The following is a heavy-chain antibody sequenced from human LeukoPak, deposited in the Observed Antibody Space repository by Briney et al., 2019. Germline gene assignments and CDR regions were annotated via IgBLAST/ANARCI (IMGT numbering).Heavy chain of an antibody. V-gene: IGHV4-34*01. CDR3: ARRVLERWFDP. J-gene: IGHJ5*02. CDR1: GGSFSGYY. CDR2: INHSGNT. D-gene: IGHD3-3*01. Sequence: SETLSLTCAVYGGSFSGYYWSWIRQPPGKGLEWIGEINHSGNTNYNPSLKSRVTISVDTSKNQFSLKLSSVTAADTAVYYCARRVLERWFDPWGQGTLVTVSS.